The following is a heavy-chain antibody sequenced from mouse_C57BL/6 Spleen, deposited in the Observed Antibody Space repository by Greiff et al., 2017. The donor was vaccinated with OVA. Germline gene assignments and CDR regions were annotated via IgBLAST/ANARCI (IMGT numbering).Heavy chain of an antibody. V-gene: IGHV3-8*01. CDR1: GYSITSDY. Sequence: EVKLMESGPGLAKPSQTLSLTCSVTGYSITSDYWNWIRKFPGNKLEYMGYISYSGSTYYNPSLKSRISITRDTSKNQYYLQLNSVTTEDTATYYCARWSPPYYGSSDWYFDVWGTGTTVTVSS. D-gene: IGHD1-1*01. J-gene: IGHJ1*03. CDR2: ISYSGST. CDR3: ARWSPPYYGSSDWYFDV.